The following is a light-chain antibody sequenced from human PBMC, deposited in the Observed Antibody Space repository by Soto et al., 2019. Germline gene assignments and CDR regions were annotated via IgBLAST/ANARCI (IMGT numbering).Light chain of an antibody. CDR2: GAS. J-gene: IGKJ5*01. Sequence: EIVMTQSPATLSVSPGESATLSCRASQSISNLLAWYQQKPGQAPRLLMYGASTRATGFPDRFSGSGSGTEFTLTISSLHSEDFAVYSCQQYYDWPITFGQGTRLDIK. CDR1: QSISNL. CDR3: QQYYDWPIT. V-gene: IGKV3-15*01.